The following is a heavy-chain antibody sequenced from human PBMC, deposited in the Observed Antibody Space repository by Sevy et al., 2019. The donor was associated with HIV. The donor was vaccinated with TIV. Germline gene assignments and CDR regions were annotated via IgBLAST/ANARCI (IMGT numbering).Heavy chain of an antibody. CDR3: ARDAAEGPYSSTWYSNWLDP. J-gene: IGHJ5*02. CDR1: GFTFNSYC. CDR2: ISYDGSYK. V-gene: IGHV3-30*04. Sequence: GGSLRLSCAASGFTFNSYCMYWVRQAPGKGLEWLAVISYDGSYKYYADSVKGRFTISRDNSKNTLYLQMNSLRTEDTAVYYCARDAAEGPYSSTWYSNWLDPWGQGTQVTVSS. D-gene: IGHD6-13*01.